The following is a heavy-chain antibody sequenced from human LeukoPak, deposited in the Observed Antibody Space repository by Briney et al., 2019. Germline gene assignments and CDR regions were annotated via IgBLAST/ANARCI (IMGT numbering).Heavy chain of an antibody. Sequence: SSETLSLTCTVSSGSISTSNYYWGWVRQPPGKALELIGNIFYSGSTYYSPSLKSRATKSLDTSRNRFSLKLNSVTAADTAVYYCAKSNGYGQIDIWGKGTMVTVSS. V-gene: IGHV4-39*07. D-gene: IGHD3-22*01. CDR1: SGSISTSNYY. J-gene: IGHJ3*02. CDR3: AKSNGYGQIDI. CDR2: IFYSGST.